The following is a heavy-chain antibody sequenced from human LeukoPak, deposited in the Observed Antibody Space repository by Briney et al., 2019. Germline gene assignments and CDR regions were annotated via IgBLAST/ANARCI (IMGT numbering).Heavy chain of an antibody. CDR3: ARVDGYYDSSGYYY. CDR1: GGTFSSYA. J-gene: IGHJ4*02. CDR2: IIPIFGTA. Sequence: SVKVSCKASGGTFSSYAISWVRQAPGQGLEWMGGIIPIFGTANYAQKFQGRVTITADESTSTAYMELSSLRSEDTAVYYCARVDGYYDSSGYYYWGQGTLVTVSS. V-gene: IGHV1-69*13. D-gene: IGHD3-22*01.